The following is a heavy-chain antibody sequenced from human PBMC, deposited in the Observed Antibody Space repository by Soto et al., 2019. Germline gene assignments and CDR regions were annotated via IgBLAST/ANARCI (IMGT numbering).Heavy chain of an antibody. CDR2: MNPNSGNT. Sequence: ASVKVSCKASGYTFTSYDINWVRQATGQGLEWMGWMNPNSGNTGYAQKFRGRVTMTRNTSISTAYMELSSLRSEDTAVYYCARGRRSPYIFWFDPWGQGTLVTVSS. J-gene: IGHJ5*02. CDR3: ARGRRSPYIFWFDP. CDR1: GYTFTSYD. D-gene: IGHD2-21*01. V-gene: IGHV1-8*01.